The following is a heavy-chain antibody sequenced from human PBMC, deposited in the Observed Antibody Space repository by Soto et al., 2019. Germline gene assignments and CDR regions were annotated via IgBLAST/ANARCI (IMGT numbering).Heavy chain of an antibody. V-gene: IGHV3-30*18. CDR3: AKDRGYDVSIDY. Sequence: QVQLVESGGGVVQPGRSLRLSCAASGFTFSSYGMHWVRQAPGKGLEWVAVISYDGSNKYYADSVKGRFTISRDNSKNTLYLQMNSLRAEDTAVYYCAKDRGYDVSIDYWGQGTLVTVSS. CDR1: GFTFSSYG. D-gene: IGHD3-3*01. J-gene: IGHJ4*02. CDR2: ISYDGSNK.